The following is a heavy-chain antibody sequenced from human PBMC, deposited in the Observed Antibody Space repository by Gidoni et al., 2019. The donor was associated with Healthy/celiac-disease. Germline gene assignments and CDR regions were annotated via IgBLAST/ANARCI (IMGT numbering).Heavy chain of an antibody. CDR3: ANLYLDYGDYDYYYMDV. V-gene: IGHV3-30*18. J-gene: IGHJ6*03. D-gene: IGHD4-17*01. CDR2: ISHDGSNK. CDR1: GFTFSTYG. Sequence: QVQPVVSGGGVVQPGRSLGPSCAASGFTFSTYGMHCVRQAPGKGLEWVAVISHDGSNKYYADSVKGRFTISRDNSKNTLYLQMNSLRAEDTAVYYCANLYLDYGDYDYYYMDVWGKGTTVTVSS.